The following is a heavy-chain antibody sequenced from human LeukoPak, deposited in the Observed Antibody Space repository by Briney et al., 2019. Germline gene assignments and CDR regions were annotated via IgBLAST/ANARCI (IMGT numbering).Heavy chain of an antibody. CDR2: IYYSGST. CDR3: ARLPMAMGVFDY. D-gene: IGHD3-10*01. Sequence: SETLSLTCAVSGGSINSSSSYYWGWIRQPPGKGLEWIGSIYYSGSTYHNPSLKSRVTTSVDTSKNQFSLKLSSVTAADTAVYYCARLPMAMGVFDYWGQGTLVTVSS. CDR1: GGSINSSSSYY. V-gene: IGHV4-39*01. J-gene: IGHJ4*02.